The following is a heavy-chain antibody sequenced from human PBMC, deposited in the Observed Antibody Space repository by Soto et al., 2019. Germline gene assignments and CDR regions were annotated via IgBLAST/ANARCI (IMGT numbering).Heavy chain of an antibody. V-gene: IGHV3-30*18. J-gene: IGHJ4*02. CDR2: ISYDESNK. CDR1: GFPFSTYG. CDR3: EKDRGGSGSFDY. Sequence: QVQLVESGGGVVQPGRSLRLSCAAYGFPFSTYGMLWVRQAPGKGPEWVAVISYDESNKYYADSVKGRFTISRDNSKNTVYLQMNSLRTEDTDIYDCEKDRGGSGSFDYWGQGTLVTVS. D-gene: IGHD3-10*01.